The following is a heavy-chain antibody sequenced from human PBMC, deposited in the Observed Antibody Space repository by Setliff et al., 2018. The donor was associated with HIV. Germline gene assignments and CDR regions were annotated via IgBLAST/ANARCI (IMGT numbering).Heavy chain of an antibody. D-gene: IGHD6-13*01. CDR1: GGSISSYY. CDR3: ASELQGHSSSWPNY. CDR2: IYTSGST. J-gene: IGHJ4*02. V-gene: IGHV4-4*07. Sequence: SETLSLTCTVSGGSISSYYWSWIRQPAGKGLEWIGRIYTSGSTNYNPSLKSRVTMSVDTSKTQFSLNLTSVTAADTAVYYCASELQGHSSSWPNYWGQGTLVTVSS.